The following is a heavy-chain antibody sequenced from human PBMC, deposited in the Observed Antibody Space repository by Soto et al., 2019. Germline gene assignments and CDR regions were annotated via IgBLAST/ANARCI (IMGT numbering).Heavy chain of an antibody. D-gene: IGHD3-22*01. Sequence: ASVKVSCKASGYTFTSYGISWVRQAPGQGPEWMGWISGHNGNTNHPQSLQGRVTMTTDTSRNTAYMELRSLRSDDTAVYYCARHRFNYYDNTVYYYFDYWGQGTLVTVSS. CDR2: ISGHNGNT. V-gene: IGHV1-18*04. CDR3: ARHRFNYYDNTVYYYFDY. J-gene: IGHJ4*02. CDR1: GYTFTSYG.